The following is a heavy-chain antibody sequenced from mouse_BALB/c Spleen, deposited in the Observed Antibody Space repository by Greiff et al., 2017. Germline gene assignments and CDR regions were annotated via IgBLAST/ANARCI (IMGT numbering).Heavy chain of an antibody. CDR1: GFTFSSYT. CDR2: IWSGGST. CDR3: ARNYRFSAWFAY. V-gene: IGHV2-2*02. Sequence: VQRVESGGGLVQPGGSLKLSCAASGFTFSSYTMSWVRQSPGKGLEWLGVIWSGGSTDYNAAFISRLSISKDNSKSQVFFKMNSLQANDTAIYYCARNYRFSAWFAYWGQGTLVTVSA. J-gene: IGHJ3*01. D-gene: IGHD3-1*01.